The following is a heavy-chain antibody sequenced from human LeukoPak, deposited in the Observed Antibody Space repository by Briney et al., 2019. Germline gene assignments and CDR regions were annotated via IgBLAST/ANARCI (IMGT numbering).Heavy chain of an antibody. CDR3: ARTSSGPNWFDP. Sequence: KSSETLSLACAVYIDSFSNYHWNWIRQTPAKGMEWIGEVNESGGTNISPSLRSRVILSVDTSKNQFSLQLSSVSAADTAVYYCARTSSGPNWFDPWGQGTLVTVSS. CDR1: IDSFSNYH. D-gene: IGHD3-22*01. J-gene: IGHJ5*02. CDR2: VNESGGT. V-gene: IGHV4-34*01.